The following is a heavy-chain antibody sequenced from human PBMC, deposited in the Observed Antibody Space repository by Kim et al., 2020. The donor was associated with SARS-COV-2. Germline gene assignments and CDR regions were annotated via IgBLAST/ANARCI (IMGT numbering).Heavy chain of an antibody. D-gene: IGHD3-10*01. CDR2: IYYDGSKK. CDR3: AREARPDTWFGKDPGAFDI. V-gene: IGHV3-33*01. Sequence: WGSLRLSCAASGFTFGNYGMHWLRQAPGKGLEWVALIYYDGSKKDYADSVEGRLTISRDNSKNTVFLQMNSLRADDTAVYYCAREARPDTWFGKDPGAFDIWGQGTMVTVSS. J-gene: IGHJ3*02. CDR1: GFTFGNYG.